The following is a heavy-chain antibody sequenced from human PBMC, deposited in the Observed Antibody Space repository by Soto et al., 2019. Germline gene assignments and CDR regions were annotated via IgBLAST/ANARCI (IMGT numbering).Heavy chain of an antibody. CDR2: IWYDGSNK. D-gene: IGHD3-10*01. Sequence: GGSLRLSCAASGFTFSSYGMHWVRQAPGKGLEWVAVIWYDGSNKYCADSVKGRFTISRDNSKNTLYLQMNSLRAEDTAVYYCARGPFYYGSGSYPYYIDYWGQGTLVTVSS. CDR1: GFTFSSYG. J-gene: IGHJ4*02. V-gene: IGHV3-33*01. CDR3: ARGPFYYGSGSYPYYIDY.